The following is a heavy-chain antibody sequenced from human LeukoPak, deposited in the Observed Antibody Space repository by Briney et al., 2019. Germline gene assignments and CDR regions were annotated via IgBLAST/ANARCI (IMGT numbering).Heavy chain of an antibody. CDR2: ISSSSSYI. CDR1: GFTFSSYS. Sequence: KAGGSLRLSCAASGFTFSSYSMNWVRQAPGKGLEWVSSISSSSSYIYYADSVKGRFTISRDNAKNSLYLQMNSLRAEDTAVYYCATVPVSPPYYYGMDVWGQGTTVTVSS. CDR3: ATVPVSPPYYYGMDV. V-gene: IGHV3-21*01. J-gene: IGHJ6*02. D-gene: IGHD3-16*02.